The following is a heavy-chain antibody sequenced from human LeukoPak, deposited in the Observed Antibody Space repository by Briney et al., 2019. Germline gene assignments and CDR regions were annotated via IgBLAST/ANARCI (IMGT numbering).Heavy chain of an antibody. V-gene: IGHV3-74*01. CDR2: INSDGSST. CDR1: GFTVSSKY. Sequence: GGSLRLSCVVSGFTVSSKYMNWVRQAPGKGLVWVSGINSDGSSTTYADSVKGRFTVSRDNAKNTLYLQMNSLRAEDTAVYYCARDRGYTRTNSGGYPVFDLWGQGTLVTVSS. CDR3: ARDRGYTRTNSGGYPVFDL. D-gene: IGHD3-22*01. J-gene: IGHJ4*02.